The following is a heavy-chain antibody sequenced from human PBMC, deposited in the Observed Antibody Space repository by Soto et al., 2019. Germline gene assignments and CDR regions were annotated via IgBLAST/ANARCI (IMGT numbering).Heavy chain of an antibody. CDR2: IYHSGST. J-gene: IGHJ5*02. D-gene: IGHD2-2*02. Sequence: QVQLQESGPGLVKPSGTLSLTCAVSGGSISSSNWWSWVRQPPGKGLEWIGEIYHSGSTNYNPSLKSRVTISVDKSKNQFSLKLSSVTAAETAVYYCAREHCSSTSCYTGNNWFDPWGQGTLVTVSS. CDR1: GGSISSSNW. V-gene: IGHV4-4*02. CDR3: AREHCSSTSCYTGNNWFDP.